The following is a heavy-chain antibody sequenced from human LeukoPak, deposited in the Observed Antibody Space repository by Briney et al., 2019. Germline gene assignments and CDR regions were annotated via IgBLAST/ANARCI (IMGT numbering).Heavy chain of an antibody. D-gene: IGHD2-15*01. CDR1: GGSITSHY. J-gene: IGHJ3*01. CDR3: ARVGVAGVTLAFDV. Sequence: SETLSLTCTVSGGSITSHYWSCIRQPPGQGLEWIGYIFHTGSTSYNPSFKSRVTMSVDTSKNQISLKLSSVTAADTAKYYCARVGVAGVTLAFDVWGQGTMVTVSS. CDR2: IFHTGST. V-gene: IGHV4-59*11.